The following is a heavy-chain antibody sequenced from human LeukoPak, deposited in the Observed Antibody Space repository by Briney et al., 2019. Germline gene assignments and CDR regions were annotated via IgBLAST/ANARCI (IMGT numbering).Heavy chain of an antibody. Sequence: GGSLRLSCVGSGFTFSSYWMSWVRQAPGKGLEWVANIKQDGSEKNSVDSVKGRFTISRDNAKNSLYLQMNSLRAEDTAVYYCARDGITMRILEYWGQGTLVTVSS. CDR3: ARDGITMRILEY. V-gene: IGHV3-7*01. J-gene: IGHJ4*02. D-gene: IGHD3-10*01. CDR2: IKQDGSEK. CDR1: GFTFSSYW.